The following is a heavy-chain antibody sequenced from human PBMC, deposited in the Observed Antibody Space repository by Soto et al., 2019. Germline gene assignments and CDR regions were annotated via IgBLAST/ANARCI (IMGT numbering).Heavy chain of an antibody. CDR2: ISYDGSNK. CDR1: GFPFSTYD. Sequence: GGSLRLSCAASGFPFSTYDMSWVRQAPGKGLEWVAVISYDGSNKYYADSVKGRFTISRDNSKNTLYLQMNSLRAEDTAVYYCATSRWELDYFDYWGQGTLVTVSS. J-gene: IGHJ4*02. D-gene: IGHD1-26*01. CDR3: ATSRWELDYFDY. V-gene: IGHV3-30*03.